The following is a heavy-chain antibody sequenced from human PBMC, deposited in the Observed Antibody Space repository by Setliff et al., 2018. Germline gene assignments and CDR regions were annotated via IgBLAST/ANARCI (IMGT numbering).Heavy chain of an antibody. CDR3: ARSWRAGALNHFDY. D-gene: IGHD3-3*01. V-gene: IGHV1-18*01. J-gene: IGHJ4*02. CDR1: GYIFTSYG. Sequence: ASVKVSCKASGYIFTSYGFSWVRQAPGQGLEWMGWISGYNGYTVYAQKLQGRVTLTTDTSTGTAYMELKSLRSDDTAVYYCARSWRAGALNHFDYWGQGSRVTVSS. CDR2: ISGYNGYT.